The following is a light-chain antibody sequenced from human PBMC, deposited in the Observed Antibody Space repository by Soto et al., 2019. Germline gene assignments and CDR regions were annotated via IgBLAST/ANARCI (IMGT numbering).Light chain of an antibody. J-gene: IGLJ1*01. CDR2: DVS. CDR1: SSDVGGYKY. V-gene: IGLV2-11*01. CDR3: CSYAGSYTFV. Sequence: QSALAQPRSVSVSPGQSVTSSCTGTSSDVGGYKYVSWYQQHPGKAPKLMIYDVSKRPSGVPDRFSGSKSGNTAPLTISGLQAEDEADYYCCSYAGSYTFVFGTGTKVTVL.